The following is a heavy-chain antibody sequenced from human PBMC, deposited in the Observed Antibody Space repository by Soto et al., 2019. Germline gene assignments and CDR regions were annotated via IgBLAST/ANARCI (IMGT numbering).Heavy chain of an antibody. Sequence: QLQLQESGSGLVKPSHTLSLTCAVSGDSISSGGSSWSWIRQPPGKGLEWIGYLSYSGSAYCKPSLKSRATISVDRAKNQFSLKLISVTAAXXAVXXXXXXXXXXXXXXXSWGQGTLVTVSS. V-gene: IGHV4-30-2*01. CDR2: LSYSGSA. J-gene: IGHJ4*02. CDR3: XXXXXXXXXXXXS. CDR1: GDSISSGGSS.